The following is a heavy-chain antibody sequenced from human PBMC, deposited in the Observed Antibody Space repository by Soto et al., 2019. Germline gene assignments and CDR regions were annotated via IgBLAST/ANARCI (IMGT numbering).Heavy chain of an antibody. CDR1: GFTFTSSA. D-gene: IGHD3-16*02. CDR2: IVVGSGNT. Sequence: SVKVSCKASGFTFTSSAVQWLRQARGQRLEWIGWIVVGSGNTNYAQKFQERVTMTTDSTTSSAYMELRSFRSDDTVVYYCAKYYNWGSYRSFNAFDIWGQGTMVTVSS. V-gene: IGHV1-58*01. CDR3: AKYYNWGSYRSFNAFDI. J-gene: IGHJ3*02.